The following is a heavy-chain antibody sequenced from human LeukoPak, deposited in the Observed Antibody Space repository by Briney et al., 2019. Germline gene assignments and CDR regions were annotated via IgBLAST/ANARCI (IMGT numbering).Heavy chain of an antibody. D-gene: IGHD2-2*01. Sequence: GESLKISCKGSGYSFTSYWIGWVRQMPGKGLEWMGIIYPGDSDTRYSPSFQGQVTISADKSISTAYLQWSSLKASDTAMYYCARHLSGFVVPAADDAFDIWGQGTMVTVSS. CDR3: ARHLSGFVVPAADDAFDI. V-gene: IGHV5-51*01. J-gene: IGHJ3*02. CDR1: GYSFTSYW. CDR2: IYPGDSDT.